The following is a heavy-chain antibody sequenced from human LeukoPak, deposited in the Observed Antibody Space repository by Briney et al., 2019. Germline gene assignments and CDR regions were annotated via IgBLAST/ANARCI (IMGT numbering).Heavy chain of an antibody. D-gene: IGHD4-23*01. CDR3: ARGDYDYGGNDQYYFDY. J-gene: IGHJ4*02. CDR1: GFTFSNYT. V-gene: IGHV3-30*10. CDR2: VSYYGSTK. Sequence: AETLSLSCAVSGFTFSNYTIDWVCHTQGQGLGLVSLVSYYGSTKYYTDSVKGGLTIIRDNSKNTLYLQMNSLRAEDTSVYYCARGDYDYGGNDQYYFDYWGQGTLVTVSS.